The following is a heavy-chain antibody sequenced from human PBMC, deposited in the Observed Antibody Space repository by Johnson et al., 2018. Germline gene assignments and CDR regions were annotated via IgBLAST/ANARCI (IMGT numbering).Heavy chain of an antibody. D-gene: IGHD2/OR15-2a*01. Sequence: QVQLVQSGGGVVQPGKSLRLSCAASGFIFSSYGMHWVRQAPGKGLEWVAAISYHGSDTQYADSVRGRFIISRDNSKTALSLQMNSLRGDDTAVYYCARDITSHFSDYYALDVWGQGTTVT. CDR1: GFIFSSYG. CDR3: ARDITSHFSDYYALDV. CDR2: ISYHGSDT. V-gene: IGHV3-30*03. J-gene: IGHJ6*02.